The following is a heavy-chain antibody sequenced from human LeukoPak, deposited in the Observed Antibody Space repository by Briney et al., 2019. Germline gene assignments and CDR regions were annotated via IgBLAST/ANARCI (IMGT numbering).Heavy chain of an antibody. J-gene: IGHJ4*02. D-gene: IGHD6-19*01. V-gene: IGHV3-33*06. CDR3: AKGSVAGIRNYIDL. CDR1: GFTFSTYG. Sequence: GRSLRLSCAASGFTFSTYGMHWVRQAPGKGLEWVAVIWYDGNNKYYADSVKGRFIISRDNSKNTLYLQMDALRAGDTAVYYCAKGSVAGIRNYIDLWGQGTLVAVSS. CDR2: IWYDGNNK.